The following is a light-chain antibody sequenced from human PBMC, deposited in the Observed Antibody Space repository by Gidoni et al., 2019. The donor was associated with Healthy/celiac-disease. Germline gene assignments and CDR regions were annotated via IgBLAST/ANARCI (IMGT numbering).Light chain of an antibody. CDR3: QQYYSTPIT. V-gene: IGKV4-1*01. Sequence: DIVMTQSPDSLAVSLGERATINCKSSQSVLYSSTNKNYLAWYQQKPGQPPKLLIYWASTRESGVPDRFSGSGSGTDFTLTISSLQAEDVAVYYCQQYYSTPITFXQXTRLEIK. CDR2: WAS. CDR1: QSVLYSSTNKNY. J-gene: IGKJ5*01.